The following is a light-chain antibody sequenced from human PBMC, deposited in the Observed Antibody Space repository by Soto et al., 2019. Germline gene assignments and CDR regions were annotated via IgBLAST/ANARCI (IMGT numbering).Light chain of an antibody. Sequence: DIVMTQSPDSLAVSLGERATINCKSSQNLLYSANNKNYLAWYQQKAGQPPKLLFYWASTRQSGVPDRFSGSGSGTDFTLTISSLQAEDVAIYYCQQFLTNPWTFGQGTKVEI. J-gene: IGKJ1*01. CDR3: QQFLTNPWT. CDR1: QNLLYSANNKNY. CDR2: WAS. V-gene: IGKV4-1*01.